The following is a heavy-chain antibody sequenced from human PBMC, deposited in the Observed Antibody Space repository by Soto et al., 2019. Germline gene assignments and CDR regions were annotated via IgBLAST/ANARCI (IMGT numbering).Heavy chain of an antibody. J-gene: IGHJ5*02. D-gene: IGHD2-15*01. V-gene: IGHV1-8*01. CDR1: GYTFTDYD. CDR2: MNPNSGET. Sequence: AASVKVSCKTSGYTFTDYDINWVRQATGQGLEWIGWMNPNSGETGYAQKFQGRVTMTRSASLSTAYLELRSLRSEDTAVYYCARVEVAARHRWYNWFDLWAPGTLVTVSS. CDR3: ARVEVAARHRWYNWFDL.